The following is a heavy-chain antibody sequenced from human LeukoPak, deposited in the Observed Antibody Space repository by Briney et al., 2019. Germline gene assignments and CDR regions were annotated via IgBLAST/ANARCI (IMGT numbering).Heavy chain of an antibody. J-gene: IGHJ4*02. CDR2: IYSGGST. Sequence: GGSLRLSCAASGFTFSNAWMSWVRQAPGKGLEWVSVIYSGGSTYYADSVKGRFTISRDNSKNTLYLQMNSLRAEDTAVYYCARALGVRGAYFDYWGQGTLVTVSS. CDR1: GFTFSNAW. V-gene: IGHV3-66*02. D-gene: IGHD3-10*01. CDR3: ARALGVRGAYFDY.